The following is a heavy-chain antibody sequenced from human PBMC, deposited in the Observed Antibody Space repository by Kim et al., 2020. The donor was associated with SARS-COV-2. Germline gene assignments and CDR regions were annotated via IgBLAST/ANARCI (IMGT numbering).Heavy chain of an antibody. Sequence: GGSLRLSCVGSGFTFSSHSMNWVRQAPGKGLEWVASISSSSTYKYYGDSVKDRFTTFRDNGKNSVYLLMNSLTAEDTAGYYCARDATGTTRLDPWGQGTLVTVSS. CDR2: ISSSSTYK. CDR3: ARDATGTTRLDP. CDR1: GFTFSSHS. J-gene: IGHJ5*02. V-gene: IGHV3-21*01. D-gene: IGHD1-1*01.